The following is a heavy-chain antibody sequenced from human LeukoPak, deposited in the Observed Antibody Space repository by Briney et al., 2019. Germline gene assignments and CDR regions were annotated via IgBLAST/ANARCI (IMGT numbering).Heavy chain of an antibody. J-gene: IGHJ4*02. CDR1: GGSISSSSYY. CDR3: ARHLHPIIDY. Sequence: PSETLSLTCTVSGGSISSSSYYWGWIRQPPGKGLEWIGSIYYSGSTYYNPSLKSRVTISVDTSKNQFSLKLSSVTAADTAVYYCARHLHPIIDYWGQGTLVTVSS. CDR2: IYYSGST. V-gene: IGHV4-39*01.